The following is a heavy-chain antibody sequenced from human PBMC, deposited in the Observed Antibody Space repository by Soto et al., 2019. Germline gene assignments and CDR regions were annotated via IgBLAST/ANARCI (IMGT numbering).Heavy chain of an antibody. Sequence: GGSLRLSCTGSGFSFGDYAMSWFRQAPGKGLEWVGFIRSKPKSYTTQYAASVKGRFTISRDDSINSLHLQMESLRADDTAVYYCARYIVATKYLDYWGQGTLVTVSS. CDR3: ARYIVATKYLDY. V-gene: IGHV3-72*01. J-gene: IGHJ4*02. CDR1: GFSFGDYA. CDR2: IRSKPKSYTT. D-gene: IGHD5-12*01.